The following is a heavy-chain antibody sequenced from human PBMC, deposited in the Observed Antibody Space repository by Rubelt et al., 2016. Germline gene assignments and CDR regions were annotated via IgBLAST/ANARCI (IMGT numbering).Heavy chain of an antibody. CDR2: IWYDGSNK. CDR3: ARDQGHITMIVVDGGDAVDI. CDR1: GFTFSSYG. J-gene: IGHJ3*02. Sequence: VQLVESGGVVVQPGGSLRLSCAASGFTFSSYGMHWVRQAPGKGLEWVAVIWYDGSNKYYADSVKGRFTISRDNSKNTLYLQMNSLRAEDTAVYYCARDQGHITMIVVDGGDAVDIWGQGTMVTVSS. D-gene: IGHD3-22*01. V-gene: IGHV3-33*01.